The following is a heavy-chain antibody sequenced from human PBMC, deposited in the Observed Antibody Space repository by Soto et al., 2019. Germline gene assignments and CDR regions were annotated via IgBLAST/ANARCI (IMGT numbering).Heavy chain of an antibody. CDR2: ISAYNGNT. CDR1: GYTFTSYG. V-gene: IGHV1-18*01. D-gene: IGHD3-16*02. J-gene: IGHJ4*02. Sequence: EASVKVSCKASGYTFTSYGISWVRQAPGQGLEWMGWISAYNGNTNYAQKLQGRVTMTTDTPTSTAYMELRSLRSDDTAVYYCARESLYDYVWGSYRSLGDYWGQGTLVTVSS. CDR3: ARESLYDYVWGSYRSLGDY.